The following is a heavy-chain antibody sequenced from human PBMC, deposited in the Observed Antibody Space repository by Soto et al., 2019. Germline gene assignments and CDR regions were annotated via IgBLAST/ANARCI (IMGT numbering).Heavy chain of an antibody. CDR3: ARGSPFDH. V-gene: IGHV4-39*01. J-gene: IGHJ4*02. CDR2: FYYSGST. Sequence: SETLSLTCTVSGGSISSSSYYWGWIRQPPGKGLEWIGSFYYSGSTYYNPSLKSRVTISVDTSKNQFSLKLTSVTAADTAVYYCARGSPFDHWGQGTLVTVSS. CDR1: GGSISSSSYY.